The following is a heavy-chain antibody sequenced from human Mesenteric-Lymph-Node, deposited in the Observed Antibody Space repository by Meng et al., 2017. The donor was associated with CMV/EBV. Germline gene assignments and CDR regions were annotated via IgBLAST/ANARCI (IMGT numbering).Heavy chain of an antibody. D-gene: IGHD1-14*01. V-gene: IGHV4-31*03. Sequence: TCTVSGGSINSGGYYWSWIRQHPGKGLEWIGYIYYSGSTYYNPSLKNRVIISIDTSKNQISLKLSSVTAADTAIYYCARSNQDAFEIWGQGTMVTVSS. J-gene: IGHJ3*02. CDR1: GGSINSGGYY. CDR2: IYYSGST. CDR3: ARSNQDAFEI.